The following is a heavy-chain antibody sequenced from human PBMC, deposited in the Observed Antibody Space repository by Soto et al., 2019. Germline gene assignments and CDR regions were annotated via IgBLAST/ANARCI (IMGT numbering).Heavy chain of an antibody. V-gene: IGHV4-59*12. CDR2: IYYSGST. Sequence: SETLSLTCPVSGCSLRRYYLSWVRLPPGKGLEWIGYIYYSGSTNYNPSLKSRVTISVDRSKNQFSLKLSSVTAADTAVYYCARGVTTVTTFDYWGQGTLVTVSS. CDR3: ARGVTTVTTFDY. D-gene: IGHD4-17*01. J-gene: IGHJ4*02. CDR1: GCSLRRYY.